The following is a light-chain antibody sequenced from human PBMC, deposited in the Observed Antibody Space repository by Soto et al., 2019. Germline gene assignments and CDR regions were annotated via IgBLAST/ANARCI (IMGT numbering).Light chain of an antibody. CDR1: QGITNW. V-gene: IGKV1-12*01. CDR3: QQANSFPLT. CDR2: AAS. Sequence: DIQMTQSPSSVSASVGDRVTIICRASQGITNWLAWYQQKPGKAPKLLIYAASGLPSGVPSRFSGSGSGTDFTLTISSLQPEDFATYYCQQANSFPLTFGGGTKVEIK. J-gene: IGKJ4*01.